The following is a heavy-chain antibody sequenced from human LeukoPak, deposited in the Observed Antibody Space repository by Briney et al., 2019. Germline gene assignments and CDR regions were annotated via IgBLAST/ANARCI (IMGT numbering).Heavy chain of an antibody. V-gene: IGHV4-59*12. Sequence: SETLSLTCTVSGGSISSYYWSWIRQPPGKGLEWIGYIYYSGSTSYNPSLKSRVTISVDTSKNQFSLKLSAVTAADTAVYYCAREWNSGLLHWGQGTLVTVSS. CDR3: AREWNSGLLH. CDR1: GGSISSYY. CDR2: IYYSGST. D-gene: IGHD1/OR15-1a*01. J-gene: IGHJ1*01.